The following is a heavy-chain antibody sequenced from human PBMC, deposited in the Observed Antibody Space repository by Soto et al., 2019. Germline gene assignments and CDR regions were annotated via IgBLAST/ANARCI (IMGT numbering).Heavy chain of an antibody. CDR1: GVSISNYY. Sequence: SETLSLTCTVSGVSISNYYWTWFRQPPGKALEWIGYVYYSGITNYNPSLKSRLTMSVDTSKNQFSLKLSSVTAADTAVYFCVRDLTVGGFFDPWGQGTLVTVS. CDR3: VRDLTVGGFFDP. V-gene: IGHV4-59*01. CDR2: VYYSGIT. J-gene: IGHJ5*02. D-gene: IGHD2-21*02.